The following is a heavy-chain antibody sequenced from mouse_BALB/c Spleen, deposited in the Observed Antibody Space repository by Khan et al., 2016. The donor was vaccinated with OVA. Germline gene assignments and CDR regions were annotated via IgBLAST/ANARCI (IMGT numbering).Heavy chain of an antibody. Sequence: QVQLKESGPGLVAPSQSLSITCTVSGFPLSRYSVHWVRQPPGKGLEWLGMIWAGGSTDYNSALKSSLCINKDNSKSKVFLKMNSLQNDDTASYYSVRKRDGGSYWYFDVWGAGTPVTVSS. CDR2: IWAGGST. CDR1: GFPLSRYS. J-gene: IGHJ1*01. V-gene: IGHV2-6-4*01. D-gene: IGHD1-2*01. CDR3: VRKRDGGSYWYFDV.